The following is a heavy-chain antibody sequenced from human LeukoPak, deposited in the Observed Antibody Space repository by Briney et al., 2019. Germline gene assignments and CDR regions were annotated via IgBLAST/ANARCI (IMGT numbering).Heavy chain of an antibody. CDR3: ARPQYCSGGSCYSSAFDI. D-gene: IGHD2-15*01. CDR1: GFTFTSYT. CDR2: ISGSGGHT. V-gene: IGHV3-21*01. Sequence: GGSLRLSCTASGFTFTSYTMTWVRQAPGKGLEWVSGISGSGGHTYNADSVKGRFTISRDNAKNSLYLQMNSLRAEDTAVYYCARPQYCSGGSCYSSAFDIWGQGTMVTVSS. J-gene: IGHJ3*02.